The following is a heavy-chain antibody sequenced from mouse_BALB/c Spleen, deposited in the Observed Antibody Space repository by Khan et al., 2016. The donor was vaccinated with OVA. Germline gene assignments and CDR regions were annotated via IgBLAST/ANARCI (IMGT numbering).Heavy chain of an antibody. V-gene: IGHV5-6*01. D-gene: IGHD1-1*01. CDR3: TRRAYYYDSEGVAY. Sequence: EVELVESGGDLVKPGGSLKLSCAASGFTFSTYGMSWVRQAPDKRLEWVATVSTGGSYTYYPDSVKGRFTISRDNAKNTLYLQMSGLRSEDTAMFYCTRRAYYYDSEGVAYWGQGTLVTVSA. CDR2: VSTGGSYT. J-gene: IGHJ3*01. CDR1: GFTFSTYG.